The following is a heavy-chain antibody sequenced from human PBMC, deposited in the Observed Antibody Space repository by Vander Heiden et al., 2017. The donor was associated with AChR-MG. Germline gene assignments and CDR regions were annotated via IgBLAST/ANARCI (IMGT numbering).Heavy chain of an antibody. CDR2: IYYSGST. Sequence: VQLQESGPGLVKRSGTLSLTCTVSGGSISSYYGSWIQQRPGKGLEWIGYIYYSGSTNYNPSLKSRVTISVDTSKNQFSLKLSSVTAADTAVYYGASHEVLYYYGSGSLDAFDIWGQGTMVTVSS. V-gene: IGHV4-59*08. CDR3: ASHEVLYYYGSGSLDAFDI. J-gene: IGHJ3*02. D-gene: IGHD3-10*01. CDR1: GGSISSYY.